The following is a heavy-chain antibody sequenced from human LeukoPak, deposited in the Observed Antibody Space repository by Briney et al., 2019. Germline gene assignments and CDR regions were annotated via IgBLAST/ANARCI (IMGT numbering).Heavy chain of an antibody. CDR2: ISSSGSTI. J-gene: IGHJ3*02. CDR1: GFTFSSYE. D-gene: IGHD3-10*01. CDR3: ARDRPLLWFGESDAFDI. Sequence: GGSLRLSCAASGFTFSSYEMNWVRQAPGKGLEWVSYISSSGSTIYYADSVKGRFTISRGNAKNSLYLQMNSLRAEDTAVYYCARDRPLLWFGESDAFDIWGQGTMVTVSS. V-gene: IGHV3-48*03.